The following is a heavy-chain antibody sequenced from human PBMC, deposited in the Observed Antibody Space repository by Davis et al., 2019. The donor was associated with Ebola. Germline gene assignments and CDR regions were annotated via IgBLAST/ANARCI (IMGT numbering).Heavy chain of an antibody. J-gene: IGHJ4*02. CDR1: GYTFTGYY. Sequence: ASVKVSCKASGYTFTGYYIHWVRQAPGQGLEWMGCINPNSGGTNYAQKFQGRVTMTRDTSISTAYMELNSLRSDDTAVYYCARDRLAGGDYWGQGTLVTVSS. D-gene: IGHD3-10*01. CDR3: ARDRLAGGDY. CDR2: INPNSGGT. V-gene: IGHV1-2*02.